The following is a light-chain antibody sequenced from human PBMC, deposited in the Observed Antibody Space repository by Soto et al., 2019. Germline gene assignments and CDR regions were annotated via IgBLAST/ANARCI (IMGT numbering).Light chain of an antibody. CDR1: SSDVGNYKY. CDR3: FSYTSSGTYV. CDR2: EVS. Sequence: QSVLTQPASVSGSPGQSITISCTGTSSDVGNYKYVSWYQQHPGKAPKLMIYEVSNRPSGVYNRFSGSKSGNTAALAISGLQAEDETDYYCFSYTSSGTYVFGTGTKLTLL. J-gene: IGLJ1*01. V-gene: IGLV2-14*01.